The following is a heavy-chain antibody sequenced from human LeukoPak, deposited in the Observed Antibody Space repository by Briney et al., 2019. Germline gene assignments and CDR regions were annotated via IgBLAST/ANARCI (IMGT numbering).Heavy chain of an antibody. J-gene: IGHJ5*02. D-gene: IGHD6-6*01. V-gene: IGHV1-2*02. Sequence: ASVKVSCKTSGYTFTGYYMHWVRQAPGQGLEWMGWINPNSGGTNYAQKFQGRVTMTRDTSISTAYMELSRLRSDDTAVYYCARAGIAARPWWFDPWGQGTLVTVSS. CDR1: GYTFTGYY. CDR2: INPNSGGT. CDR3: ARAGIAARPWWFDP.